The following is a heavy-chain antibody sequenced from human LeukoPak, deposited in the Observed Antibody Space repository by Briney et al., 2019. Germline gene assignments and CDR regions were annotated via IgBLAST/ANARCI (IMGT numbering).Heavy chain of an antibody. CDR2: IYPGDSDT. V-gene: IGHV5-51*01. Sequence: GESLKISCKGSGYSFTSYWLAWVRQMPGKGLDWMGIIYPGDSDTRYSPSFQGQVTISANKSIDTPYLQWSSLKASDTALYYCARSAGSNWFGPWGQGTQVTVSS. CDR3: ARSAGSNWFGP. J-gene: IGHJ5*02. CDR1: GYSFTSYW.